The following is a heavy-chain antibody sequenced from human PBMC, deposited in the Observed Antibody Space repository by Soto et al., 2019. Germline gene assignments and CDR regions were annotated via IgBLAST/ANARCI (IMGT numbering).Heavy chain of an antibody. V-gene: IGHV4-39*07. D-gene: IGHD1-26*01. J-gene: IGHJ5*02. Sequence: XXTLSLPCTVSGGSISSSTYYWGSMRQPPEKGLEWIASFFIGGNTYYNPSLKSRVTISVDTSKNQFSLELSSVTAAPTAVYYCARDGKVSGSATHWFDPWGQGTLVTVSS. CDR1: GGSISSSTYY. CDR2: FFIGGNT. CDR3: ARDGKVSGSATHWFDP.